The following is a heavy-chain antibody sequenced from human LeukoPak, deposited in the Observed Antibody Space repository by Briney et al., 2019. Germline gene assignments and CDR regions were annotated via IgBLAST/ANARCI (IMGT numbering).Heavy chain of an antibody. V-gene: IGHV1-69*13. Sequence: ASVKVSCKASGGTFSSYAISWVRQAPGQGLEWMGGIIPIFGTANYAQKFQGRVTITADESTSTAYMELSSLRSEDTAVYYCAILLERTGDLPDYWGQGTLVTASS. CDR3: AILLERTGDLPDY. J-gene: IGHJ4*02. CDR1: GGTFSSYA. CDR2: IIPIFGTA. D-gene: IGHD7-27*01.